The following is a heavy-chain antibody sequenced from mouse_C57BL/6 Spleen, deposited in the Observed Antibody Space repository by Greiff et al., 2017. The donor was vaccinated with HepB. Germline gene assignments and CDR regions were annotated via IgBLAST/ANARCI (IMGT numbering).Heavy chain of an antibody. D-gene: IGHD2-3*01. V-gene: IGHV7-3*01. J-gene: IGHJ1*03. Sequence: EVKLVESGGGLVQPGGSLSLSCAASGFTFTDYYMSWVRQPPGKALEWLGFIRNKANGYTTEYSASVKGRFTISRDNSQSILYLQMNALRAEDSATYYCARYPLYDDYYGGFYWYFDVWGTGTTVTVSS. CDR1: GFTFTDYY. CDR3: ARYPLYDDYYGGFYWYFDV. CDR2: IRNKANGYTT.